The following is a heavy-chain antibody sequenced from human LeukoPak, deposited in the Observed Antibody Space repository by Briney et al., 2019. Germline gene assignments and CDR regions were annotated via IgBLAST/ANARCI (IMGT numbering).Heavy chain of an antibody. J-gene: IGHJ3*02. V-gene: IGHV4-38-2*02. CDR1: GYSISSGYY. D-gene: IGHD3-22*01. CDR2: IYHSGST. Sequence: SETLSLTCTVSGYSISSGYYWGWIRQPPGKGLEWIGSIYHSGSTYYNPSLKSRVTISVDTSKNQFSLKLSSVTAADTAVYYCARESITMIVVVIHPDAFDIWGQGTMVTVSS. CDR3: ARESITMIVVVIHPDAFDI.